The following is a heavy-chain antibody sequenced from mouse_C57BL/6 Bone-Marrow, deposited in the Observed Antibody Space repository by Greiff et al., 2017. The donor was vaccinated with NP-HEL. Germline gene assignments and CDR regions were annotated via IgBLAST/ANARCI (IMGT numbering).Heavy chain of an antibody. CDR3: ARGHITTVVAHWYCDV. Sequence: QVQLQQPGAELVKPGASVKLSCKASGYTFTSYWMQWVKQRPGQGLEWIGEIDPSDSYTKYNQKFKGKATLTLDTSSSTAYMQLSSLTSEDSAVYYCARGHITTVVAHWYCDVWGTGTTVTVSS. V-gene: IGHV1-50*01. CDR2: IDPSDSYT. CDR1: GYTFTSYW. J-gene: IGHJ1*03. D-gene: IGHD1-1*01.